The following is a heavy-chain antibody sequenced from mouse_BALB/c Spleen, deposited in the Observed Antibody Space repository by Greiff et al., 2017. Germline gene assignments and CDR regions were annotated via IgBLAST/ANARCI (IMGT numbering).Heavy chain of an antibody. J-gene: IGHJ2*01. CDR2: INPSNGRT. CDR3: GGGYYGSYGFDY. V-gene: IGHV1S81*02. Sequence: VQLQQPGAELVKPGASVKLSCKASGYTFTSYWMHWVKQRPGQGLEWIGEINPSNGRTNYNEKFKSKATLTVDKSSSTAYMQLSSLTSEDSAVYYCGGGYYGSYGFDYWGQGTTLTVSS. CDR1: GYTFTSYW. D-gene: IGHD2-1*01.